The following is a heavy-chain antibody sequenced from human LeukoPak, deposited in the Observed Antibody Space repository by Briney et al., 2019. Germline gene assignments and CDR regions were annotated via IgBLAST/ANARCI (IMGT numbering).Heavy chain of an antibody. Sequence: PGGSLRLACAASGFTFRSYTMNWVRQAPGKGLQWVSSITSSSSYIYYADSVKGRFTISRDNAKNSLYLQMNSLRAEDTAVYYCASPSDSGWDFDYWGQGTLVTVSS. CDR3: ASPSDSGWDFDY. CDR1: GFTFRSYT. CDR2: ITSSSSYI. V-gene: IGHV3-21*01. D-gene: IGHD6-19*01. J-gene: IGHJ4*02.